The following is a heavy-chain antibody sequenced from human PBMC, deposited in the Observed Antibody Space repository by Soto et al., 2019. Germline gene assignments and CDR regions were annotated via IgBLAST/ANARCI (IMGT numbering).Heavy chain of an antibody. CDR1: GDSVSSNSAA. V-gene: IGHV6-1*01. D-gene: IGHD3-16*02. J-gene: IGHJ4*02. Sequence: PSQTLSLTCAISGDSVSSNSAAWNWIRQSPSRGLEWLGRTYYRSKWYNDYAVSVKSRITINPDTSKNQFSLQLNSVTPEDTAVYYCARDVRYDYVWGSYRYPNYFDYWGQGTLVTVS. CDR2: TYYRSKWYN. CDR3: ARDVRYDYVWGSYRYPNYFDY.